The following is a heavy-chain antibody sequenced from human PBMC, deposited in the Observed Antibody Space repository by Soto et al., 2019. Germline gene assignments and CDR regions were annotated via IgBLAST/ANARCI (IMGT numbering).Heavy chain of an antibody. D-gene: IGHD5-18*01. CDR3: TRRRDWTAVDPLDY. V-gene: IGHV3-48*01. Sequence: AGGSLRLSCAASGFTFSTYSMNWVRQAPGKGLEWVSYISSSSSTIFYTDSVKGRFTVSRDNAKNSLYLQMNSLKIEDTAVYYYTRRRDWTAVDPLDYWGQGTLVTLSS. CDR1: GFTFSTYS. J-gene: IGHJ4*02. CDR2: ISSSSSTI.